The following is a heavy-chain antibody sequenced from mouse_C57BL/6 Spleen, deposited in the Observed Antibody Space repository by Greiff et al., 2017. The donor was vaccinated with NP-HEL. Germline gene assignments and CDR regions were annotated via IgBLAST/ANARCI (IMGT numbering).Heavy chain of an antibody. Sequence: QVQLKQSGAELVRPGASVTLSCKASGYTFTDYEMHWVKQTPVHGLEWIGAIDPETGGTAYNQKFKGKAILTADKSSSTAYMELRSLTSEDSAVYYCTRPLMVTTGEYFDYWGQGTTLTVSS. CDR2: IDPETGGT. D-gene: IGHD2-2*01. J-gene: IGHJ2*01. CDR3: TRPLMVTTGEYFDY. V-gene: IGHV1-15*01. CDR1: GYTFTDYE.